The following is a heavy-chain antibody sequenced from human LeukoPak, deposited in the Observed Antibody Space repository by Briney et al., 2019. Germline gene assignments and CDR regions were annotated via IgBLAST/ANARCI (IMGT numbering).Heavy chain of an antibody. D-gene: IGHD3-22*01. CDR1: GGTFSSYA. J-gene: IGHJ4*02. CDR3: ARERPYYYDSSGYYY. Sequence: ASVKVSCKASGGTFSSYAISWVRQAPGQGLEWMGWISAYNGNTNYAQKLQGRVTMTTDTSTSTAYMELRSLRSDDTAVYYCARERPYYYDSSGYYYWGQGTLVTVSS. V-gene: IGHV1-18*01. CDR2: ISAYNGNT.